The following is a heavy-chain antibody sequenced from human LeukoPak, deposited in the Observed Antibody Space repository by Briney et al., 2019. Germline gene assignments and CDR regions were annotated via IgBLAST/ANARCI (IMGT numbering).Heavy chain of an antibody. D-gene: IGHD4-23*01. CDR2: FYYSGST. CDR1: GGSISSYY. J-gene: IGHJ3*02. V-gene: IGHV4-59*08. CDR3: ASDYGGHDAFDI. Sequence: NSSETLSLTCTVSGGSISSYYWSWIRQPPGKGLEWIGYFYYSGSTNYNPSLKSRVTISVDTSKNQFSLKLSSVTAADTAVYYCASDYGGHDAFDIWGQGTMVTVSS.